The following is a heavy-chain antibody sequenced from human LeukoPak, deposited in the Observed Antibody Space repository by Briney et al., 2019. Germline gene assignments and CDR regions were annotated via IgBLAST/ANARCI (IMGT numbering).Heavy chain of an antibody. V-gene: IGHV4-38-2*01. J-gene: IGHJ5*02. CDR2: VYHTGAT. CDR3: ASKRRHTISANWFDP. D-gene: IGHD3-9*01. Sequence: PSQTLSLTRGVSGYSLSSGYFWIWIRQPPGKGLEWSGSVYHTGATYYNPSLRSPVTISVDTSKNQFSLELNSVTAADTAVFYFASKRRHTISANWFDPWGQGTLVTVSS. CDR1: GYSLSSGYF.